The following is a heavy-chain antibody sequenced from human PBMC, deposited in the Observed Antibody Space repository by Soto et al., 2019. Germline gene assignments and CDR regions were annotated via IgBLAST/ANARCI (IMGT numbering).Heavy chain of an antibody. D-gene: IGHD6-13*01. CDR1: GFTVSSDH. CDR2: MYYGGTT. Sequence: EMQLVETGGGLIHPGGSLRLSCAASGFTVSSDHMSWVRQAPGKGLEWISVMYYGGTTYYADSVQGRFTVSRDSSKNTLYLQMHALRVDDTAVYYCAREAAGFDIWGQGTMVTVSS. CDR3: AREAAGFDI. V-gene: IGHV3-53*02. J-gene: IGHJ3*02.